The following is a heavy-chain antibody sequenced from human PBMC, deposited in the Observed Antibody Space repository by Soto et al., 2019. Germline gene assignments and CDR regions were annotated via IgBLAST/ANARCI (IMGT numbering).Heavy chain of an antibody. D-gene: IGHD3-22*01. Sequence: EVQLVESGGGLVQPGGSLRLSCEVSGFTFSNYWMSWVRQAPGKGLEWVANIKADGSEKYYVGSVKGRFTISRDNSKNTLYLQMNSLRAEDTAVYYCAKGVRSSGYYYGYWGQGTLVTVSS. CDR3: AKGVRSSGYYYGY. V-gene: IGHV3-7*03. J-gene: IGHJ4*02. CDR1: GFTFSNYW. CDR2: IKADGSEK.